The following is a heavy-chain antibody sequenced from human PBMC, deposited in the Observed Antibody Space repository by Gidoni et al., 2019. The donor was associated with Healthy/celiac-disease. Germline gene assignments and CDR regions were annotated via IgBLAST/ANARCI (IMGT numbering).Heavy chain of an antibody. CDR1: GYPFTGYY. CDR3: ARGGVATIGDWFDP. V-gene: IGHV1-2*02. D-gene: IGHD5-12*01. Sequence: QVPLVQSGAEVKKPGASVKVSCKASGYPFTGYYMHWLRQAPGQGLEWRGWIHPNSGGTNYAQKFQGRVTMTRDTSSSTAYMELGRLRSDDTAVYYCARGGVATIGDWFDPWGQGTLVTVSS. J-gene: IGHJ5*02. CDR2: IHPNSGGT.